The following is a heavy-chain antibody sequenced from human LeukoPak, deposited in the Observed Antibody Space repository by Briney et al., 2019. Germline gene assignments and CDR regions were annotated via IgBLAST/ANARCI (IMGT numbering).Heavy chain of an antibody. Sequence: ASVKVSCKASGYTFTGHYMHWVRQAPGQGLEWMGWINPNSGGTNYAQKFQGRVTMTRDTSISTAYMKLSRLRSDDTAVYYCARVSLYYDILTGYRAEYFQHWGQGTLVTVSS. CDR1: GYTFTGHY. CDR2: INPNSGGT. CDR3: ARVSLYYDILTGYRAEYFQH. V-gene: IGHV1-2*02. D-gene: IGHD3-9*01. J-gene: IGHJ1*01.